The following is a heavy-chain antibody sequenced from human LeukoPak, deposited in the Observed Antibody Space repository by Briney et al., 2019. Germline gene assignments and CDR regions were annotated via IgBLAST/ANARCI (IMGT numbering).Heavy chain of an antibody. D-gene: IGHD1-26*01. CDR3: ARMGATVRYDDY. CDR2: INHSGST. J-gene: IGHJ4*02. CDR1: GFTFSSYS. V-gene: IGHV4-34*01. Sequence: GSLRLSCAASGFTFSSYSMNWVRQAPGKGLEWIGEINHSGSTNYNPSLKSRVTISVDTSKNQFSLKLSSVTAADTAVYYCARMGATVRYDDYWGQGTLVTVSS.